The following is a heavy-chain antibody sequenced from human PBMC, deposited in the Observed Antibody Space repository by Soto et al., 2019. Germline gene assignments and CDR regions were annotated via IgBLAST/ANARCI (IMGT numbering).Heavy chain of an antibody. D-gene: IGHD3-10*01. CDR1: GGTFSSYA. CDR2: IIPIFGTA. V-gene: IGHV1-69*01. Sequence: QVQLVQSGAEVKKPGSSVKASCKASGGTFSSYAISWVRQAPGQGLEWMGGIIPIFGTANYAQKFQGRVTITADESTSTAYMELSSLRSEDTAVYYCASAYGSGSYNYYYYGMDVWGQGTTVTVSS. J-gene: IGHJ6*02. CDR3: ASAYGSGSYNYYYYGMDV.